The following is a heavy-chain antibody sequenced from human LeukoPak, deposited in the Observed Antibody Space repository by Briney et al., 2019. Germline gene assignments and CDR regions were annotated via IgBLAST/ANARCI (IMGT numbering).Heavy chain of an antibody. CDR3: ARAPPTAIYSPFDY. J-gene: IGHJ4*02. D-gene: IGHD2-21*02. Sequence: AGGSLRLCCVASGFTFISYSMNWVRQAPGKGLEWVSSISSVSSYTHYADSVKGRFTISRDNAKNSLYLQMNSLRGEDTAVYYCARAPPTAIYSPFDYWGQGTLITVSS. V-gene: IGHV3-21*01. CDR2: ISSVSSYT. CDR1: GFTFISYS.